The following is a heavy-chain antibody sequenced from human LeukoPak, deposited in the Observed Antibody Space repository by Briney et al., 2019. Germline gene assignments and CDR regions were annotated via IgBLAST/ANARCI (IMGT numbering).Heavy chain of an antibody. D-gene: IGHD4/OR15-4a*01. CDR2: IRSKPYGGTT. J-gene: IGHJ4*02. CDR1: GFTFGDYD. CDR3: TRNIWCDY. V-gene: IGHV3-49*03. Sequence: GGSLRLFCTASGFTFGDYDMSWFRQAPGKALEWVGLIRSKPYGGTTEYAASVKDRFTISRDEYKSIAYLQMHSLKTEDTAVYYCTRNIWCDYWGQGTLVTVSS.